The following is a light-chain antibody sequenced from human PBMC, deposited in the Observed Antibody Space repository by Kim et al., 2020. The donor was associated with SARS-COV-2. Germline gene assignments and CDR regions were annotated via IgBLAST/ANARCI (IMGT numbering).Light chain of an antibody. J-gene: IGKJ5*01. V-gene: IGKV3-11*01. CDR2: DAS. CDR1: HSIGTS. Sequence: LSPVEKATLSCRASHSIGTSLAWYQQKPGQAPRLLSHDASNGATDIPARFSGSGSGTDFTLTISSLEPEDFAVYFCQQRSSWPPTFGQGTRLEIK. CDR3: QQRSSWPPT.